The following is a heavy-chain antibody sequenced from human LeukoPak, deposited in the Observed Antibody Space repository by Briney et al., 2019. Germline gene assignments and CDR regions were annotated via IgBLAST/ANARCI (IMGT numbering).Heavy chain of an antibody. CDR3: ARPAGHAIFGVVRNYYYYMDV. V-gene: IGHV3-48*01. Sequence: GGSLRLSCAASGFTFSSYSMNWVRQAPGKGLEWVSYISSSSSTIYYADSAKGRFTISRDNAKNSLYLQMNSLRAEDTAVYYCARPAGHAIFGVVRNYYYYMDVWGKGTTVTVSS. J-gene: IGHJ6*03. CDR1: GFTFSSYS. D-gene: IGHD3-3*01. CDR2: ISSSSSTI.